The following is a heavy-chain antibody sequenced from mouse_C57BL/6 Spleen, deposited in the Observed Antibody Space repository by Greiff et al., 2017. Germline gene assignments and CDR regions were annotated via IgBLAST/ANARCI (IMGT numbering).Heavy chain of an antibody. CDR2: IDPNGGGT. V-gene: IGHV1-72*01. CDR3: ARGRFSNPYYFDY. D-gene: IGHD2-5*01. Sequence: QVQLKQSGAELVKPGASVKLSCKASGYTFTSYWMHWVKQRPGRGLEWIGRIDPNGGGTKYNEKFKSKATLTVDKPSSTAYMQRSSLTSEDSAVYYCARGRFSNPYYFDYWGQGTTLTVSS. J-gene: IGHJ2*01. CDR1: GYTFTSYW.